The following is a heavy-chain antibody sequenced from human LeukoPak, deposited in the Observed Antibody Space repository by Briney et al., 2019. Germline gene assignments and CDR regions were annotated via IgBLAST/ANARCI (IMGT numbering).Heavy chain of an antibody. CDR3: ARATDSSSWGYFDY. V-gene: IGHV1-69*05. J-gene: IGHJ4*02. D-gene: IGHD6-13*01. CDR2: IIPIFGTA. CDR1: GGTFSSYA. Sequence: ASVKDSCKASGGTFSSYAISWVRQAPGQGLEWMGGIIPIFGTANYAQKFQGRVTITTDESTSTAYMELSSLRSEDTAVYYCARATDSSSWGYFDYWGQGTLVTVSS.